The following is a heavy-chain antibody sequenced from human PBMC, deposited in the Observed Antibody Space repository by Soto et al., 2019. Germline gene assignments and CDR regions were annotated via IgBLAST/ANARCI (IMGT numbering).Heavy chain of an antibody. CDR3: ARRYGASFDY. V-gene: IGHV4-61*08. CDR2: IYYSGST. D-gene: IGHD4-17*01. CDR1: GGSISSGGYY. Sequence: SETLSLTCTVSGGSISSGGYYWSWIRQHPGKGLEWIGYIYYSGSTYYNPSLKSRVTISVDTSKNQFSLKLSSVTAADTAVYYCARRYGASFDYWGQGTLVTVSS. J-gene: IGHJ4*02.